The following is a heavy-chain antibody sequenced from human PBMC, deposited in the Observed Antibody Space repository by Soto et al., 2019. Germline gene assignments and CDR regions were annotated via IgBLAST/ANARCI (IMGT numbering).Heavy chain of an antibody. V-gene: IGHV4-31*03. D-gene: IGHD1-26*01. CDR2: IYYSGST. CDR1: GGSISSGGYY. CDR3: ARHSDSWQWFDY. Sequence: QVQLQESGPGLVKPSQTLSLTCSVSGGSISSGGYYWSWIRQHPEKGLEWIGYIYYSGSTNYNPSLKGRVIISVDTSSNRFSLDLRSVTAADTAIYYCARHSDSWQWFDYWGQGTLVTVSS. J-gene: IGHJ5*01.